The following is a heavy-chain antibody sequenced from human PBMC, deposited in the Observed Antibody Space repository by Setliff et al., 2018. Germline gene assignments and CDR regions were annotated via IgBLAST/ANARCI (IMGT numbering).Heavy chain of an antibody. CDR1: GGSISSSSYY. CDR3: ASVVEDYYDSSGYFLPSYYFDY. J-gene: IGHJ4*02. D-gene: IGHD3-22*01. Sequence: PSETLSLTCTVSGGSISSSSYYWGWIRQPPGKGLEWIGSIYYSGSTYYNPSLKSRVTISVDTSKNQLSLKLSSVAAADTAVYYCASVVEDYYDSSGYFLPSYYFDYWGQGTLVPVSS. V-gene: IGHV4-39*07. CDR2: IYYSGST.